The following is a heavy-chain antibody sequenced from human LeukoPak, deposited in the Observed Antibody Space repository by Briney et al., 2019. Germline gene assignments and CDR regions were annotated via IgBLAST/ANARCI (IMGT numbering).Heavy chain of an antibody. V-gene: IGHV3-64*01. D-gene: IGHD6-25*01. J-gene: IGHJ4*02. CDR1: GFTFSNYA. Sequence: PGGSLRLSCAASGFTFSNYAMYWVRQAPGKGLECVSGISSAGGITYYANSVKGRFSISRDNSKNTLYLQMGSLRAEDMAVYYCARRPSATAFDYWGQGTLVTVSS. CDR2: ISSAGGIT. CDR3: ARRPSATAFDY.